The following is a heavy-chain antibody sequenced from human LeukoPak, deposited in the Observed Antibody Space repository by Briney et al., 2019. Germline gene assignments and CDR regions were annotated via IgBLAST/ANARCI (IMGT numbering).Heavy chain of an antibody. CDR3: ARVGRGDYTWGSYSFDY. Sequence: SETLSLTCAVSGGSISNYYWTWIRQPPGKGLEWIGYISYSGSRNYNTSLKSRVTISVDTSKNQFSPNLSSVTAADTAVYYCARVGRGDYTWGSYSFDYWGQGTLVTVSA. D-gene: IGHD3-16*01. V-gene: IGHV4-59*01. CDR1: GGSISNYY. J-gene: IGHJ4*02. CDR2: ISYSGSR.